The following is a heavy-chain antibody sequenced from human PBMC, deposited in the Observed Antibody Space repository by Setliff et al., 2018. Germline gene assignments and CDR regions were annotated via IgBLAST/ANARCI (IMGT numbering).Heavy chain of an antibody. J-gene: IGHJ4*02. V-gene: IGHV4-38-2*02. Sequence: ASETLSLTCTVSGYSISSGYIWGWIRQPPGKGLEWVGNIGHTGSINYNPSLKSRLTISRDTSKNQVSLKLNSVTATDTAVYYCARDLGHGGDSDYWGQGILVTAPQ. CDR1: GYSISSGYI. D-gene: IGHD2-21*02. CDR3: ARDLGHGGDSDY. CDR2: IGHTGSI.